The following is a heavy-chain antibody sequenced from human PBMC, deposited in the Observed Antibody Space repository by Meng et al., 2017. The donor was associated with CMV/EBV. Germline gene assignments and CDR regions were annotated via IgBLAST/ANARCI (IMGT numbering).Heavy chain of an antibody. CDR2: IYSGGSST. V-gene: IGHV3-23*03. D-gene: IGHD3-3*01. Sequence: FTFSSYAMSWVRQAPGKGLEWVSVIYSGGSSTYYADSVKGRFTISRDNSKNTLYLQMNSLRSEDTAVYYCARGFFGMRFLEWYPYWFDPWGQGTLVTV. CDR1: FTFSSYA. CDR3: ARGFFGMRFLEWYPYWFDP. J-gene: IGHJ5*02.